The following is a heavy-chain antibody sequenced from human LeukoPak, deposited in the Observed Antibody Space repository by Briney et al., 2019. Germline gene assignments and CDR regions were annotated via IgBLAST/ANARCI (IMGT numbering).Heavy chain of an antibody. Sequence: SETLSLTCTVSGGSISSYYWSWIRQPPGKGLEWIGEINHSGSTNYNPSLKSRVTISVDTSKNQFSLKLSSVTAADTAVYYCARGRGSSSDYYYYMDVWGKGTTVTVSS. J-gene: IGHJ6*03. CDR3: ARGRGSSSDYYYYMDV. CDR2: INHSGST. CDR1: GGSISSYY. D-gene: IGHD6-6*01. V-gene: IGHV4-34*01.